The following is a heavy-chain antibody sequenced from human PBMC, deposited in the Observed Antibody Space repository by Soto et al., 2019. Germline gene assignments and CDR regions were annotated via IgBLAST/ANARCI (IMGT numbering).Heavy chain of an antibody. J-gene: IGHJ6*02. CDR2: IIPIPGTA. CDR3: ARSQGSSTSLEIYYYYYYGMDV. D-gene: IGHD2-2*01. Sequence: QVQLVQSGAEVKKPGSSVKVSCKASGGTFGSYAISWVRQAPGQGLEWMGGIIPIPGTANYAQKFQGRVTIAADESTSAAYQERSSLRSEDTAVYYCARSQGSSTSLEIYYYYYYGMDVWGQGTTITVSS. V-gene: IGHV1-69*01. CDR1: GGTFGSYA.